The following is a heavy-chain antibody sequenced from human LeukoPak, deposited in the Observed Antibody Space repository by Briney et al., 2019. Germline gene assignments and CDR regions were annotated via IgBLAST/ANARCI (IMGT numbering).Heavy chain of an antibody. J-gene: IGHJ4*02. D-gene: IGHD3-22*01. Sequence: GESLRLSCAASGFTFSDYYMTWIRQAPGKGLEWISYISTRAGTIYYADSVKGRYTISRDNAKNSLYLQMNSLRAEDTAVYCCARDAIDSSGFDFDYWGQGTLVTVSS. CDR1: GFTFSDYY. V-gene: IGHV3-11*01. CDR3: ARDAIDSSGFDFDY. CDR2: ISTRAGTI.